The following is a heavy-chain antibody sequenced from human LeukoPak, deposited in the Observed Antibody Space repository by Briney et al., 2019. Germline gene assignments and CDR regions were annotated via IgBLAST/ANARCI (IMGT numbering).Heavy chain of an antibody. V-gene: IGHV1-69*04. CDR1: GGTFISYA. D-gene: IGHD3-22*01. Sequence: SVKVSCKASGGTFISYAISWVRQAPGQGLEWMGRIIPILGIANYAQKFQGRVTITADKSTSTAYMELSSLRSEDTAVYYCARPEGTYYYDSSGYAFDYWGQGTLVTVSS. CDR3: ARPEGTYYYDSSGYAFDY. CDR2: IIPILGIA. J-gene: IGHJ4*02.